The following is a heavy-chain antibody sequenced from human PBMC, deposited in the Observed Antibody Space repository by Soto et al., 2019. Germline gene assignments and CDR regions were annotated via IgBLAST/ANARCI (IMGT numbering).Heavy chain of an antibody. CDR1: GFTFSSYA. J-gene: IGHJ5*02. Sequence: PVGSLRLSCAASGFTFSSYAMHWVRQAPGKGLEWVAVISYDGSNKYYADSVKGRFTISRDNSKNTLYLQMNSLRAEDTAVYYCARGDYDFWSGIFDPWGQGTLVTVPQ. CDR2: ISYDGSNK. CDR3: ARGDYDFWSGIFDP. V-gene: IGHV3-30-3*01. D-gene: IGHD3-3*01.